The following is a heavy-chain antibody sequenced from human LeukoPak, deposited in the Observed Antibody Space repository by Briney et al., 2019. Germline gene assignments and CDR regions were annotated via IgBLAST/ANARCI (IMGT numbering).Heavy chain of an antibody. D-gene: IGHD2-2*01. CDR3: AKIPCSTSRYWDDAFDI. Sequence: PGGSLRLSCAASGFTFSSYGMSWVRQAPGKGLEWVSPISGGGGSTNYADSVKGRFTISRDNSKNTLYLQMNSLRAEDTAVYYCAKIPCSTSRYWDDAFDIWGQGTMVTVSS. V-gene: IGHV3-23*01. CDR2: ISGGGGST. CDR1: GFTFSSYG. J-gene: IGHJ3*02.